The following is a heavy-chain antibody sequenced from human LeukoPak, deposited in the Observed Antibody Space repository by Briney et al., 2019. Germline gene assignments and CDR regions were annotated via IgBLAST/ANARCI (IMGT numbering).Heavy chain of an antibody. CDR3: AGVDTAMGSLDY. J-gene: IGHJ4*02. V-gene: IGHV3-33*08. D-gene: IGHD5-18*01. CDR2: VWYDGSNE. CDR1: GFTFSDYD. Sequence: GGSLRLSCAASGFTFSDYDMNWIRQAPGKGMEGVAIVWYDGSNENYVDSVKGRFTISRDNAKNTLYLQMNSLGAEDTAVYFCAGVDTAMGSLDYWGQGILVTVSS.